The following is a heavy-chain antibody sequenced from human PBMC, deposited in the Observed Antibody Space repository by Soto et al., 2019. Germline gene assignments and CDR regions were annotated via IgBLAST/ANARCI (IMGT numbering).Heavy chain of an antibody. V-gene: IGHV3-11*01. Sequence: QVQLVESGGGLVKPGGSLRLSCAASGFTFSDYYMTWIRQAPGKGLEWVSYISGSSTNAINYADSVRGRFTISRDNAKNSLYLQINSLRAEDTAVYYCARSSATPSGWWGFRLDVWGQGTSVIVSS. CDR2: ISGSSTNAI. CDR1: GFTFSDYY. CDR3: ARSSATPSGWWGFRLDV. D-gene: IGHD6-19*01. J-gene: IGHJ6*02.